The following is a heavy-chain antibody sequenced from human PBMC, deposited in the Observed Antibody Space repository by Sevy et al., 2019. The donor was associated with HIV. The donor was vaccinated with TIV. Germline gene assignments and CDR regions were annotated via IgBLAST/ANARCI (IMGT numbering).Heavy chain of an antibody. CDR3: ATHCTNGVCPVFQH. D-gene: IGHD2-8*01. CDR2: ISSSSSTI. V-gene: IGHV3-48*01. Sequence: GGSLRLSCAASGFTFSSYSMNWVRQAPGKGLEWFSYISSSSSTIYYADSVRGRFTISRDNAKNSLYLQMNSLRAEDTAVYYCATHCTNGVCPVFQHWGQGTLVTVSS. J-gene: IGHJ1*01. CDR1: GFTFSSYS.